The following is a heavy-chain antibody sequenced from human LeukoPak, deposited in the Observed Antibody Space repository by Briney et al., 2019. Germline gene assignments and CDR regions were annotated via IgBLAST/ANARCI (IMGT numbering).Heavy chain of an antibody. J-gene: IGHJ6*02. D-gene: IGHD1-26*01. CDR1: GFTFSSYW. Sequence: GGSLRLSCAASGFTFSSYWMSWVRQAPGKGLGWVANIRHDGSEKYYVDSVKGRFTISRDNAKNSLYLQMNSLRAEDTAVYYCARDFPGVGLPFDCYYYYGMDVWGQGTTVTVSS. CDR2: IRHDGSEK. CDR3: ARDFPGVGLPFDCYYYYGMDV. V-gene: IGHV3-7*01.